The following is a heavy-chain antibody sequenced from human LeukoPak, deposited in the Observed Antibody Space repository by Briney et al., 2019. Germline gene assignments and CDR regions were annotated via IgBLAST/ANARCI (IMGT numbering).Heavy chain of an antibody. CDR1: GGSISSVGSS. CDR3: ARVGGGNPKIDP. D-gene: IGHD4-23*01. J-gene: IGHJ5*02. Sequence: SQTLSLTCAVSGGSISSVGSSWSWIRQPPGKGLEWIGYIYHSGSTYYNPSLKSRVTTSVDRSKNPFSLKLSSVTAADTAVYYCARVGGGNPKIDPWGQGTLVTVSS. CDR2: IYHSGST. V-gene: IGHV4-30-2*01.